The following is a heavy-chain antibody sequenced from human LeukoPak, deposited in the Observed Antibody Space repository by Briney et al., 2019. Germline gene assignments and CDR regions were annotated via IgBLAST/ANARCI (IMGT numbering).Heavy chain of an antibody. Sequence: SQTLSLTCTVSGGSLSSGSYYWSWIRQPAGKGLEWIGRIYTSGSTNYNPSLKSRVTISVDTSKNQFSLKLSSVTAADTAVYYCARDLYSSSWSGFDYWGQGTLVTVSS. J-gene: IGHJ4*02. V-gene: IGHV4-61*02. CDR3: ARDLYSSSWSGFDY. D-gene: IGHD6-13*01. CDR1: GGSLSSGSYY. CDR2: IYTSGST.